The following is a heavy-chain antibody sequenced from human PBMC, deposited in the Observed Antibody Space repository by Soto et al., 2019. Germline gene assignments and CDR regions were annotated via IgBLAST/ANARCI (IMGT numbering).Heavy chain of an antibody. CDR3: ATRVSGLIVVEPAAMPFDY. J-gene: IGHJ4*02. Sequence: GGSLRLSCAASGFTFTSYDITWVRQAPGKGLEWVSIIWSDGNHKFYADSVKGRFTIFRDNSKNTLYLEMDSLRAEDTAVYYCATRVSGLIVVEPAAMPFDYWGQGALVTVSS. D-gene: IGHD2-2*01. CDR2: IWSDGNHK. CDR1: GFTFTSYD. V-gene: IGHV3-33*08.